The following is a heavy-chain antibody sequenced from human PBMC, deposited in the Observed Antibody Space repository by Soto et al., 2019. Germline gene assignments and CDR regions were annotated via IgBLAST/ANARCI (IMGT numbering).Heavy chain of an antibody. D-gene: IGHD2-2*01. CDR3: ARGVVPADIRVIRGENYYYMDV. CDR2: INHSGST. CDR1: GGSFSGYY. V-gene: IGHV4-34*01. Sequence: SETLSLTCAVYGGSFSGYYWSWIRQPPGKGLEWIGEINHSGSTNYNPSLKSRVTISVDTSKNQFSLRLSSVTAADTAVYYCARGVVPADIRVIRGENYYYMDVWGKGTTVTVSS. J-gene: IGHJ6*03.